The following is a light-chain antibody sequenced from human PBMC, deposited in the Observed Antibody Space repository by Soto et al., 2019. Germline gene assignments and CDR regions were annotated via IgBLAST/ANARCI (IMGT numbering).Light chain of an antibody. CDR1: QSVRSY. J-gene: IGKJ4*01. Sequence: EIVLTQSPVTLSLSPGDRATLSCRASQSVRSYLAWYQQKPDQAPRLLIYDSSNRATGIPARFSGSGSGTDFTLTISSLETEDFAVYYCQQRSSWPLTFGGGTKVEIK. CDR3: QQRSSWPLT. V-gene: IGKV3-11*01. CDR2: DSS.